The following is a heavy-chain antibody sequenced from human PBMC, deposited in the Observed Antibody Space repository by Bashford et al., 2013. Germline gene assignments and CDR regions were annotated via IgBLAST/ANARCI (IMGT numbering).Heavy chain of an antibody. CDR1: VGSFSGYY. CDR3: ASDRSSGWYYW. V-gene: IGHV4-34*01. Sequence: SETLSPHLRLSMVGSFSGYYVGASESGHAPGRGLEWIGEINHSGSTNYNPSLKSRVTISVDTSKNQFSLKLSSMTAADTAVYYCASDRSSGWYYWWGQGTLVTVSS. J-gene: IGHJ4*02. D-gene: IGHD6-19*01. CDR2: INHSGST.